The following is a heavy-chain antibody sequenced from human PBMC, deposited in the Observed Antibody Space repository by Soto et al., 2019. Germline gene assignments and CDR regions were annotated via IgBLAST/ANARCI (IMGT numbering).Heavy chain of an antibody. CDR2: VSAGGDNT. V-gene: IGHV3-23*01. CDR3: AEVALRPYYFGH. Sequence: GGSLRLSCTASGFTFANYAMHWVRQAPGKGLEWVSRVSAGGDNTDYADAVKGRFTISRDNSKNTLFLQMTSLRAEDPALYYCAEVALRPYYFGHWGHGTMVTVSS. J-gene: IGHJ4*01. CDR1: GFTFANYA. D-gene: IGHD4-17*01.